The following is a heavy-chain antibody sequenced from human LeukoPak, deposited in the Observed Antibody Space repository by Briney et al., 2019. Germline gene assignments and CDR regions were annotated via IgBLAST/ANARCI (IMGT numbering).Heavy chain of an antibody. J-gene: IGHJ3*02. D-gene: IGHD4-17*01. CDR3: ARARATVTRMSSFDI. V-gene: IGHV3-30*04. CDR2: ISFDGTHD. CDR1: GFTFSSYA. Sequence: PGTSLRLSCAASGFTFSSYAIHWVRQAPGKGLEWVAVISFDGTHDFYADSVKGRFTISRDNSKNTLYLQMNSLRADDTAVYYCARARATVTRMSSFDIWGQGTMVTVSS.